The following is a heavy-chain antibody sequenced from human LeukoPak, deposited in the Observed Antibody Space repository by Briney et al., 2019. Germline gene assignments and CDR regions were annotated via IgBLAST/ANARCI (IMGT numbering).Heavy chain of an antibody. CDR2: INHSGST. CDR3: ATVPHDCSGGSCYIDY. J-gene: IGHJ4*02. V-gene: IGHV4-38-2*02. D-gene: IGHD2-15*01. Sequence: SETLSLTCTVSGYSISIGYYWGWIRQPPGKGLEWIGEINHSGSTNYNPSLKSRVTISVDTSKNQFSLKLSSVTTADTAVYYCATVPHDCSGGSCYIDYWGQGTLVTVSS. CDR1: GYSISIGYY.